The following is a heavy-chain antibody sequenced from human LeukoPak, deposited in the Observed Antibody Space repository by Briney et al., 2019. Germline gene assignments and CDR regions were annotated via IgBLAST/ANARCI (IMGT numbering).Heavy chain of an antibody. J-gene: IGHJ5*02. V-gene: IGHV1-18*01. CDR2: ISAYNGNT. CDR3: ARGGWVAAAGTENHWFDP. Sequence: ASVKVSCKASGYTFTSYGISWVRHAPGQGLEWMGWISAYNGNTNYAQKLQGRVTMTTDTSTSTAYMELSRLRSDDTAVYYCARGGWVAAAGTENHWFDPWGQGTLVTVSS. D-gene: IGHD6-13*01. CDR1: GYTFTSYG.